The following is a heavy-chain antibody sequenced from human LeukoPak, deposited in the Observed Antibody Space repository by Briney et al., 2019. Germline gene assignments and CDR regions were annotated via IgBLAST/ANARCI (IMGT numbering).Heavy chain of an antibody. CDR2: ISGSGGST. V-gene: IGHV3-23*01. Sequence: GGSLRLSCAASGFTFSSYAMSWVRQAPGKGLEWVSAISGSGGSTYYADSVKDRFTISRDNSKNTLYLQMNILRAEDTAVYYCASRGFVPTVTTYYFDYWGQGTLVTVSS. J-gene: IGHJ4*02. CDR3: ASRGFVPTVTTYYFDY. CDR1: GFTFSSYA. D-gene: IGHD4-11*01.